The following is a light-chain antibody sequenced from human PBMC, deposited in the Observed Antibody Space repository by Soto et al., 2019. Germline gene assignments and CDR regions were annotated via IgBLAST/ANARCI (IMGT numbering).Light chain of an antibody. Sequence: IVMTHSPATLSVSPWERATLSCRASQSVKSNLAWYQQKPGQAPRLLIYGASTRATGIPARFSGSGSGTGFTLTVSSLQSEDFAVYYCQQYNNWPPTFGQGTKVDIK. CDR3: QQYNNWPPT. J-gene: IGKJ1*01. V-gene: IGKV3-15*01. CDR2: GAS. CDR1: QSVKSN.